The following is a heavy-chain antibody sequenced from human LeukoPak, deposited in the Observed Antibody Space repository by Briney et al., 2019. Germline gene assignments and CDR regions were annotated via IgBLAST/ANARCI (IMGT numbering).Heavy chain of an antibody. CDR3: ARESWDWPYSYYFMDV. CDR2: IYYSGST. CDR1: NGSFSGYY. Sequence: PSETLSLTCAVYNGSFSGYYWGWIRQPPGKGLEWIGSIYYSGSTNYNPSLKSRVTISVDTSKNQFSLKLSSVSAADTAVYYCARESWDWPYSYYFMDVWGKGTTVTISS. J-gene: IGHJ6*03. D-gene: IGHD3/OR15-3a*01. V-gene: IGHV4-34*01.